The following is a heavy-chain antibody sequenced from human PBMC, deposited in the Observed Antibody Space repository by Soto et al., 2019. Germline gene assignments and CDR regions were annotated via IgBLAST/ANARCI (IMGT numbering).Heavy chain of an antibody. CDR2: IYYTGST. CDR3: TRETSLAPRLITS. V-gene: IGHV4-61*03. CDR1: GNSLNRHLYF. D-gene: IGHD3-16*01. J-gene: IGHJ5*02. Sequence: SETRSLTCTVSGNSLNRHLYFWNWIRQLPGKGLEGLGHIYYTGSTNYNPSLKRRVSLSVDTANSYLSLSHTPVTAADTAHYYCTRETSLAPRLITSWGQGTLVTVSS.